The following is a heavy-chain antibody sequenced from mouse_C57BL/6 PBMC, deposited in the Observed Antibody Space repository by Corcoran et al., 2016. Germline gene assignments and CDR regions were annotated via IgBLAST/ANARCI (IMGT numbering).Heavy chain of an antibody. Sequence: DVQLQESGPGLVTPSQSLSLTCSVTGYSITSGFYWNWIRQFPGNKLEWMGYISYDGSNNYNPSLKNRISITRDTSKNQFFLKLNSVTTEDTATYYCARELRAMDYWGQGTSVTVSS. J-gene: IGHJ4*01. CDR3: ARELRAMDY. V-gene: IGHV3-6*01. CDR1: GYSITSGFY. CDR2: ISYDGSN.